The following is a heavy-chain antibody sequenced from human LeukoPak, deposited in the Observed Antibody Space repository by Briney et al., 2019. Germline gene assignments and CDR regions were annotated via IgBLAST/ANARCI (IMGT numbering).Heavy chain of an antibody. V-gene: IGHV5-51*01. D-gene: IGHD7-27*01. CDR3: ARHASGVDY. CDR1: GYSLRNYW. J-gene: IGHJ4*02. CDR2: IYPGDSDT. Sequence: GESLKISCKGSGYSLRNYWIGWVRPMPGKGLEWMGIIYPGDSDTRYSPSFQGQVTISADKSISTAYLQWSSLKASDTAIYYCARHASGVDYWGQGTLVTVSS.